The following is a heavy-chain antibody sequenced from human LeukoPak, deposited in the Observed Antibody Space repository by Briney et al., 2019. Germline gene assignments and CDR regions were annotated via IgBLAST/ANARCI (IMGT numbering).Heavy chain of an antibody. J-gene: IGHJ4*02. V-gene: IGHV3-33*01. Sequence: PGGSLRLSCVASGFTFNIYTFHWVRHAPCKGLEWLVVIWCDGSNNHADSVRGRFTISRDNSRNTLYLQMNSLRAEDTAVYYCARIDGYNPDYWGQGTLVTVSS. D-gene: IGHD5-24*01. CDR2: IWCDGSNN. CDR1: GFTFNIYT. CDR3: ARIDGYNPDY.